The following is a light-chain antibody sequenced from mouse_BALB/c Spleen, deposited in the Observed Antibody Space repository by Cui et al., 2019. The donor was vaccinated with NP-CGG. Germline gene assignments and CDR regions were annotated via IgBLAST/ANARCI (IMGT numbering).Light chain of an antibody. Sequence: QAVLTQESALTTSPGETVTLTCRSSIGAVTTSNYANWVQEKPDHLFTGLIGGTNNRASGVPARFSGSLIGDKAALTITGAQTEDEAIYFCALWYSNHWVFGGGTKLTVL. V-gene: IGLV1*01. CDR1: IGAVTTSNY. CDR2: GTN. J-gene: IGLJ1*01. CDR3: ALWYSNHWV.